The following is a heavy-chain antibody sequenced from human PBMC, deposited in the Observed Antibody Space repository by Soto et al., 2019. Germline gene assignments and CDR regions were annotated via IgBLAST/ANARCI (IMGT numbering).Heavy chain of an antibody. J-gene: IGHJ4*02. CDR1: GFTFSNYA. V-gene: IGHV3-23*01. CDR2: ISGSGDIT. D-gene: IGHD3-10*01. CDR3: ASHNYYNSDRRSSPLDY. Sequence: HLLESGGGLVQPGGSLRFSCAASGFTFSNYAMSWVRQAPGKGLEWVSAISGSGDITPYADSVKGRFTISRDNSKTTLYLQMNSLRAEDTAVYFCASHNYYNSDRRSSPLDYWGPGTLVTVSS.